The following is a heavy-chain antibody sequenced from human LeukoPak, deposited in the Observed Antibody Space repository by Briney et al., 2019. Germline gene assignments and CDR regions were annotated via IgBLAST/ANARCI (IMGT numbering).Heavy chain of an antibody. V-gene: IGHV3-23*01. D-gene: IGHD2-15*01. J-gene: IGHJ4*02. CDR1: GLIFSSYA. Sequence: PGGSLRLSCSASGLIFSSYAMSWVRQAPGKGLEWVSVISGNGGSTDYADAVKGRFTSSRDNSKNTLFLQMNTLRAEDTAVYYCTKSVAGRLVYWGQGTLVTVSS. CDR3: TKSVAGRLVY. CDR2: ISGNGGST.